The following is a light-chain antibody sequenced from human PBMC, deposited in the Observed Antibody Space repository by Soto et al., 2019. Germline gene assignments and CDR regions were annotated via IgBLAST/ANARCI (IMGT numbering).Light chain of an antibody. Sequence: QSVLTQPASVSGSPGQSIIISCTGTSSDVGSYNFVSWYQQHPGKAPKLMIYEVSKRPSGVSNRFSGSKCGNTASLTISGLQPEDEADYYCCSYAGNSGVFGGGTKVTVL. J-gene: IGLJ3*02. CDR3: CSYAGNSGV. CDR1: SSDVGSYNF. CDR2: EVS. V-gene: IGLV2-23*02.